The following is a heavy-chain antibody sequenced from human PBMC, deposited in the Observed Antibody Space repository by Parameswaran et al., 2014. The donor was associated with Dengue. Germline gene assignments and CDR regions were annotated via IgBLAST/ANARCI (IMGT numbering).Heavy chain of an antibody. CDR2: INHSGST. J-gene: IGHJ5*02. D-gene: IGHD2-15*01. V-gene: IGHV4-34*01. Sequence: SETLSLTCAVYGGSFSGYYWSWIRQPPGKGLEWIGEINHSGSTNYNPSLKSRVTISVDTSKNQFSLKLSSVTAADTAVYYCARGRGGYCSGGSCGNWFDPWGQGTLVTVSS. CDR1: GGSFSGYY. CDR3: ARGRGGYCSGGSCGNWFDP.